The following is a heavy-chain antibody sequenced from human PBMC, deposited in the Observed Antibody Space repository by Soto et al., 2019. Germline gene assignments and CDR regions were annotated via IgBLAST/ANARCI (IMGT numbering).Heavy chain of an antibody. CDR1: GYTLSELA. D-gene: IGHD5-12*01. V-gene: IGHV1-24*01. CDR3: TMIYRGWATFDY. Sequence: QVPLVQSGAEVKKPGASVKVSCKVSGYTLSELAMHWVRQAPGKGLEWMGCFDPEDGETIYAQKFQGRVKMTEDTSTNTAYMEVNSLRSEDTAVYYCTMIYRGWATFDYWGQGTRVTVSS. J-gene: IGHJ4*02. CDR2: FDPEDGET.